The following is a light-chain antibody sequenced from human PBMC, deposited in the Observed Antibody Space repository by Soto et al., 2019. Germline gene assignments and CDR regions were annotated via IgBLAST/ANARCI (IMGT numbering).Light chain of an antibody. J-gene: IGLJ2*01. Sequence: QSALTQPASVSGSPGQSITISCTGTSSDVGSYNLVSWYQQHPGKAPKLMIYEGSKRPSGVSNRFSGSKSGNTASLTISGLQAEDEADYYCCSYAGSTLFGGGTKVTVL. CDR2: EGS. CDR3: CSYAGSTL. CDR1: SSDVGSYNL. V-gene: IGLV2-23*01.